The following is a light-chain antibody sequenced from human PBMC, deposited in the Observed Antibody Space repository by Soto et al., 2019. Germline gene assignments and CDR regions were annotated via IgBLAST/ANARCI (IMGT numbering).Light chain of an antibody. CDR1: SSNIGAGYD. CDR2: GNS. J-gene: IGLJ2*01. CDR3: QSYDSSLSGHAV. V-gene: IGLV1-40*01. Sequence: QAVVTQPPSVSGAPGQRVTISCTGRSSNIGAGYDVHWYQQFPGTAPKLLIYGNSNRPSGVPDRFSGSKSGTSASLAITGLQAEDEADYYCQSYDSSLSGHAVFGGGTKLTVL.